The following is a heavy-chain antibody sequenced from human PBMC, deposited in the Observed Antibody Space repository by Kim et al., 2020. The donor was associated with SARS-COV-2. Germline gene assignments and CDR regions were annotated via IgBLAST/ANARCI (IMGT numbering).Heavy chain of an antibody. D-gene: IGHD3-10*01. J-gene: IGHJ4*02. CDR3: ARLGYGSGSYYNGRVDY. V-gene: IGHV3-30*04. CDR1: GLTFSSYV. Sequence: GGSLRLSCAASGLTFSSYVMHWVRQAPGKGLAWVAIISNDGKNKYYADSVKGRFTISRDNSKNTLYLQMNSLRVEDTAVYYCARLGYGSGSYYNGRVDYWGQGTLVTVS. CDR2: ISNDGKNK.